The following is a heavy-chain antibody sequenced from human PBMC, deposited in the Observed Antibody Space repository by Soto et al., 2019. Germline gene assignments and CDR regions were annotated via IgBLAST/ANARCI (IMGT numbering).Heavy chain of an antibody. D-gene: IGHD3-22*01. CDR1: GFTFSSYA. CDR2: ISGSGGST. Sequence: PGGSLRLSCAASGFTFSSYAMSWVRQAPGKGLEWVSAISGSGGSTYYADSVKGRFTISRDNSKNTLYLQMNSLRAEDTAVYYCAKVPITMIVVVMNYFDCWGQGTLVGVSS. V-gene: IGHV3-23*01. J-gene: IGHJ4*02. CDR3: AKVPITMIVVVMNYFDC.